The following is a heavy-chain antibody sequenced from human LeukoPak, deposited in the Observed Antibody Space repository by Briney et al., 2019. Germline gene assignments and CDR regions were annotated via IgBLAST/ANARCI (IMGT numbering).Heavy chain of an antibody. CDR1: GYTFTSYA. D-gene: IGHD1-14*01. Sequence: ASVKVSCKASGYTFTSYAIHWVRQAPGQRLEWMGWINAGNGNTKYSQKFQGRVTITRDTSASTAYMELSSLRSGDTAVYYCAKAFGSRKAFDIWGQGTMVTVSS. V-gene: IGHV1-3*01. CDR2: INAGNGNT. CDR3: AKAFGSRKAFDI. J-gene: IGHJ3*02.